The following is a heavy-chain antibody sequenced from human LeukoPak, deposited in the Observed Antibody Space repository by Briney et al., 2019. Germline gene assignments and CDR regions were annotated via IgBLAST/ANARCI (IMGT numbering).Heavy chain of an antibody. V-gene: IGHV1-18*04. CDR2: ISAYNGNT. J-gene: IGHJ4*02. Sequence: GASVTVSCKASGYTFTSYGISWVRQAPGQGLEWMGWISAYNGNTNYAQKLQGRVTMTTDTSTSTAYMELRSLRSDDTAVYYCARRTGYYTPTSNFDYWGQGTPVTVSS. CDR3: ARRTGYYTPTSNFDY. CDR1: GYTFTSYG. D-gene: IGHD3/OR15-3a*01.